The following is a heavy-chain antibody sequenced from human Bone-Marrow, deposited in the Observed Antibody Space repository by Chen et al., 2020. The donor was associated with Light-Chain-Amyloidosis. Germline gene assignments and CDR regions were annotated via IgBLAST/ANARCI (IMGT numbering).Heavy chain of an antibody. D-gene: IGHD5-12*01. V-gene: IGHV5-51*01. CDR3: ARRRDGYNFDY. CDR1: GYTFPNYW. J-gene: IGHJ4*02. CDR2: IYPDDSDA. Sequence: EVQLEQSGPEVKKPGESLKISCKCSGYTFPNYWIGWVRQMPGKGLEWMGVIYPDDSDARYSPSFAGQVTISADRSITTASLQWRGLKAADTAMYYCARRRDGYNFDYWGQGTLVTVSS.